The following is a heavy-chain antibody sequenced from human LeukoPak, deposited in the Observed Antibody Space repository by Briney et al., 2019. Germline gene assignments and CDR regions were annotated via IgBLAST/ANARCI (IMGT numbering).Heavy chain of an antibody. J-gene: IGHJ5*02. Sequence: ASVKVSCKASGGTFSSYAISWVRQAPGQGLEWMGWISAYNGNTNYAQKLQGRVTMTTDTSTSTAYMELRSLRSDDTAVYYCARCGVTEYQLLTGVDPWGQGTLVTVSS. V-gene: IGHV1-18*01. CDR3: ARCGVTEYQLLTGVDP. D-gene: IGHD2-2*01. CDR2: ISAYNGNT. CDR1: GGTFSSYA.